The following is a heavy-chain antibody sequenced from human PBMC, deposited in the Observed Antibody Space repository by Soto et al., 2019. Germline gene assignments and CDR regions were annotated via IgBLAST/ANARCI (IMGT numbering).Heavy chain of an antibody. CDR3: ARSSGYYLIDY. V-gene: IGHV1-3*01. CDR2: INAGNGNT. Sequence: QVQLVRSGAEVKKPGASVKVSCKASGYTFTSYAMHWVRQAPGQRLEWMGWINAGNGNTKHSQKFQGRVTITRDTSASTAYMELSSLRSEDTAVYYCARSSGYYLIDYWGQGTLVTVSS. D-gene: IGHD3-22*01. CDR1: GYTFTSYA. J-gene: IGHJ4*02.